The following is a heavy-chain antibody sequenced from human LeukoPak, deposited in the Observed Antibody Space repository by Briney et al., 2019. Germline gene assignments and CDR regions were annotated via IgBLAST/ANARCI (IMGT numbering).Heavy chain of an antibody. J-gene: IGHJ1*01. Sequence: ASVKVSCKASGYTFTGYYVHWVRQAPGQGLEWMGWINPDSGGTNYAQKFQGRVTMTRDTSISTAYMELNRLRSDDTAVYYCARDDYGDYVSYFLHWGQGTLVIVSS. CDR1: GYTFTGYY. V-gene: IGHV1-2*02. CDR2: INPDSGGT. D-gene: IGHD4-17*01. CDR3: ARDDYGDYVSYFLH.